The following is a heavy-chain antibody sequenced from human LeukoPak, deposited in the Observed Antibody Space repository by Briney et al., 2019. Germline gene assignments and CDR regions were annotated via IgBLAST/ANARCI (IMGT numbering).Heavy chain of an antibody. D-gene: IGHD6-19*01. CDR1: GYTFTGYY. V-gene: IGHV1-2*06. CDR3: ASGIAVAGGLDY. J-gene: IGHJ4*02. Sequence: SVKVSCKASGYTFTGYYMHWARQAPGQGLEWMGRINPNSGGTNYAQKFQGRVTMTRDTSISTAYMELSRLRSDDTAVYYCASGIAVAGGLDYWGQGTLVTVSS. CDR2: INPNSGGT.